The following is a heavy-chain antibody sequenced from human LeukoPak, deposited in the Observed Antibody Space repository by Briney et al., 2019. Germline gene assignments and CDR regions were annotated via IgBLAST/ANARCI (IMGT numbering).Heavy chain of an antibody. CDR2: ISSSSSTI. V-gene: IGHV3-48*01. CDR1: GFTFSSYS. J-gene: IGHJ4*02. CDR3: ASGYSMDY. Sequence: GGSLRLSCAASGFTFSSYSMNWARQAPGKGLEWVSCISSSSSTIYYADSVKGRFTISRDNAKNSLYLQMNSLRAEDTAVYYCASGYSMDYWGQGTLVTVSS. D-gene: IGHD6-13*01.